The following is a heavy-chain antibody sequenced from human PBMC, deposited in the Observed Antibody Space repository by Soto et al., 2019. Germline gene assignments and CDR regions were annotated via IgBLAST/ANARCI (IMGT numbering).Heavy chain of an antibody. CDR2: IYWDDDK. J-gene: IGHJ4*02. CDR1: GVG. D-gene: IGHD4-17*01. V-gene: IGHV2-5*02. CDR3: VHSTGDYPFDY. Sequence: GVGVGWIRQPPGKALEWLALIYWDDDKRYSPSLKSRLTITKDTSKNQVVLTMTNMDPVDTATYYCVHSTGDYPFDYSGQRTLVSVSS.